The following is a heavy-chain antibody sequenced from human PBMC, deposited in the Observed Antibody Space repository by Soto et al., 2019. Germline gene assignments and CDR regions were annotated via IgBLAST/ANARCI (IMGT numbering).Heavy chain of an antibody. CDR2: TDYSGNT. D-gene: IGHD6-19*01. V-gene: IGHV4-59*08. CDR1: SDSISSYY. J-gene: IGHJ4*02. Sequence: QVQLQESGPGLVRPSETLSLTCTVSSDSISSYYWIWIRQSPGKGLEWIGYTDYSGNTNYNPSLMSRVTISGDTSKHQFSLRLSSVTAADTAVYYCARAVGDPLYYLDYWGQGTLVTVSS. CDR3: ARAVGDPLYYLDY.